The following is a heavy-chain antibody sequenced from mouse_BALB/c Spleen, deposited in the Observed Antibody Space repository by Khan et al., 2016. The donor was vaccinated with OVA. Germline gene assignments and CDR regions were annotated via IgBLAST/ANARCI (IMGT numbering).Heavy chain of an antibody. Sequence: QVRLQQSGAELVRPGVSVKISCKGSGYTFTDYAMHWVKQSHAKSLEWIGVISTYYGDADYNQKFKDKATMTVDKSSSTAYMELARLTSEDSAIYYCARGSGNSRFAYWGQGTLVTVSA. D-gene: IGHD1-3*01. CDR1: GYTFTDYA. CDR3: ARGSGNSRFAY. J-gene: IGHJ3*01. V-gene: IGHV1S137*01. CDR2: ISTYYGDA.